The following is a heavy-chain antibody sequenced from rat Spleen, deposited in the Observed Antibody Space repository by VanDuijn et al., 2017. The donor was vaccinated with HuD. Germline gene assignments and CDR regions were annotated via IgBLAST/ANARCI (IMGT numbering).Heavy chain of an antibody. Sequence: EVQLVESDGGLVQPGRSLNLSCAASGFTFSDFFMAWVRQAPTKGLEWVASISPSGVTYYRDSVKGRFTVSRDSAKSTLYLQMDSLRSEDTASYYCVRHGYTRYYFDYWGQGVMVTVSS. CDR3: VRHGYTRYYFDY. J-gene: IGHJ2*01. CDR2: ISPSGVT. V-gene: IGHV5-25*01. D-gene: IGHD1-9*01. CDR1: GFTFSDFF.